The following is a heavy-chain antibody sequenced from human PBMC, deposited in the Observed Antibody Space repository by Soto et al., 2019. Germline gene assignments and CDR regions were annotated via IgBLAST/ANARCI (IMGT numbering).Heavy chain of an antibody. CDR1: GRKFSRDT. CDR3: ASDSKNRQDGMDV. J-gene: IGHJ6*02. D-gene: IGHD4-4*01. CDR2: ISAIGNYM. V-gene: IGHV3-21*01. Sequence: WGSLTVTWVRSGRKFSRDTINSVRPATGKGLEWVSSISAIGNYMFYADSVKGRFTISRDNAKNSLFLQMHSLRGEDTAVYFCASDSKNRQDGMDVWCPGHTVLVSS.